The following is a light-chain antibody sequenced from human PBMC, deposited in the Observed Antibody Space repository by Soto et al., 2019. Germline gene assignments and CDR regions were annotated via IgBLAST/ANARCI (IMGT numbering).Light chain of an antibody. J-gene: IGKJ1*01. CDR2: GAS. Sequence: EIVLTQSPGTLSLSPGERATLSCRASQSVSSSYLAWYQQKPGQAPRLLIYGASSRATGIPDRFSGSGSGTEFTLTISGLQPDDFATYYCQQYNRYSWTFGQGTKVDI. CDR1: QSVSSSY. CDR3: QQYNRYSWT. V-gene: IGKV3-20*01.